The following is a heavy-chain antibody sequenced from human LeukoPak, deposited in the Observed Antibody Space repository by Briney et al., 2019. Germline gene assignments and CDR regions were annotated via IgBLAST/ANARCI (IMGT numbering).Heavy chain of an antibody. CDR2: VHNDGDTK. CDR1: GFTFSSCY. Sequence: GRSLRLSCAASGFTFSSCYMHWVRQAPGKCLEWVAVVHNDGDTKYFGDSVKGRFTISRDNSKNTLYLQMNSLRAEDTAVYYCATGTGYYYDRWGQGTLVTVSS. V-gene: IGHV3-33*01. J-gene: IGHJ4*02. D-gene: IGHD3-9*01. CDR3: ATGTGYYYDR.